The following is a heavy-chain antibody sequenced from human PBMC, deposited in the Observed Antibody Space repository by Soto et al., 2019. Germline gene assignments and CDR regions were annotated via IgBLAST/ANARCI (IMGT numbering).Heavy chain of an antibody. J-gene: IGHJ4*02. Sequence: QVQLVESGGGVVQPGRSLRLSCAASGFTFSSYGMHWVRQAPGKGLEWVAVISYDGSNKYYADSVKGRFTISRDNSKNTLYLQMNSLRAEDTAVYYCAKDRKWELLRWYYFDYWGQGTLVTVSS. CDR1: GFTFSSYG. CDR3: AKDRKWELLRWYYFDY. D-gene: IGHD1-26*01. V-gene: IGHV3-30*18. CDR2: ISYDGSNK.